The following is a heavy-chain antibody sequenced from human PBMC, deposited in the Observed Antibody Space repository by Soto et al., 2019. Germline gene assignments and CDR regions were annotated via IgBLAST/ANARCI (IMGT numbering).Heavy chain of an antibody. Sequence: QVQLQESGPGLVKPSETLSLTCTVSGGSISSYYWSWIRQPPGKGLEWIGYIYYSGSTNYNPSLKSRVTISVDTSKNQFSLKLSSVTAADTAVYYCARAYANFQAFDYWGQGTLVTVSS. CDR2: IYYSGST. J-gene: IGHJ4*02. V-gene: IGHV4-59*01. CDR1: GGSISSYY. CDR3: ARAYANFQAFDY. D-gene: IGHD1-7*01.